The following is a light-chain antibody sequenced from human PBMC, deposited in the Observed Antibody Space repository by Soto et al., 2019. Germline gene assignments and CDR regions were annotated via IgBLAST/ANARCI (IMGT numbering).Light chain of an antibody. CDR3: QQYNNWPRT. J-gene: IGKJ1*01. V-gene: IGKV3D-15*01. CDR2: DAS. CDR1: QSISSN. Sequence: ELLMTQSPATLSVSPGDRATLSCRASQSISSNLAWYQQKPGQAPRILIYDASSRDTGIPARFSGSWSGTEFTLTISRLQSEDFAVYYCQQYNNWPRTFGQGTKV.